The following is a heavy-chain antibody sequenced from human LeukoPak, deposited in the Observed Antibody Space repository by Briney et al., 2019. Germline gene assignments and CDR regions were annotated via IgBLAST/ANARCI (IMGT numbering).Heavy chain of an antibody. CDR2: IYYSGST. Sequence: SQTLSLICTVSGGSISSGGYYWSWIRQHPGKGLEGIGYIYYSGSTYYNPSLKSRVTISVDTSKNQFSLKLSSVTAADTAVYYCARDLQGYCSGGSCYGGLGAFDIWGQGTMVTVSS. D-gene: IGHD2-15*01. CDR1: GGSISSGGYY. J-gene: IGHJ3*02. V-gene: IGHV4-31*03. CDR3: ARDLQGYCSGGSCYGGLGAFDI.